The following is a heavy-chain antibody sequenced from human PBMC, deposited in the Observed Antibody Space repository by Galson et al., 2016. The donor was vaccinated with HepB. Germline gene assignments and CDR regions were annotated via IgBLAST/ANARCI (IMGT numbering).Heavy chain of an antibody. D-gene: IGHD3-22*01. Sequence: ETLSPTCTVSCSSISCYIWCGRRPPPGKVLWWFGYSYYSGSTYYKPSLKSRVTISVDTSKNQFSLQLSSVTAADTAVYYCATSSGYYGTLFWGQGTLVTVSS. CDR2: SYYSGST. V-gene: IGHV4-59*01. CDR1: CSSISCYI. J-gene: IGHJ4*02. CDR3: ATSSGYYGTLF.